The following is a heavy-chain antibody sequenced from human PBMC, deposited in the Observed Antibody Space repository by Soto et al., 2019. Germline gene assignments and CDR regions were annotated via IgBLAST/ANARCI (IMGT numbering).Heavy chain of an antibody. D-gene: IGHD2-15*01. CDR3: ARMGSRQLQSFGMDV. Sequence: QVQLVESGGGVVQPGRSLRLSCAASGFTFSSYGMHWVRQAPGKGLEWVAVIWYDGSNKYYADSVKGRFTISRDNSKNTLYLQMNSLRAEDTAVYYCARMGSRQLQSFGMDVWGQGTTVTVSS. CDR2: IWYDGSNK. V-gene: IGHV3-33*01. CDR1: GFTFSSYG. J-gene: IGHJ6*02.